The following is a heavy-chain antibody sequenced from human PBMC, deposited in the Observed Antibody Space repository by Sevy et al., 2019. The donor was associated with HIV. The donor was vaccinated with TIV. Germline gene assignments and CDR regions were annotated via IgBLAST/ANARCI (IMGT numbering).Heavy chain of an antibody. CDR3: ARDSKASGYSGYDSGGRFGYYYGMDV. CDR2: ISYDGSNK. V-gene: IGHV3-30*04. CDR1: GFTFSSYA. Sequence: GGSLRLSCAASGFTFSSYAMHWVRQAPGKGLEWVAVISYDGSNKYYADSVKGRFTISRDNSKNTRYLQMNSLRAEDTAVYYCARDSKASGYSGYDSGGRFGYYYGMDVWGQGTTVTVSS. J-gene: IGHJ6*02. D-gene: IGHD5-12*01.